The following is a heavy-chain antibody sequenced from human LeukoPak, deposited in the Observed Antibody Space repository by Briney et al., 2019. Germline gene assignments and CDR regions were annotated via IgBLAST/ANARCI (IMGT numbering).Heavy chain of an antibody. D-gene: IGHD2/OR15-2a*01. CDR2: IYYSGTT. CDR1: GGSISGAYY. V-gene: IGHV4-31*03. J-gene: IGHJ5*02. Sequence: SQTLSLTCTVSGGSISGAYYWSWIRQHPGKGLEYFGYIYYSGTTYYNPSLQSRVTISVDTSKNQFSLKLNSVTAADTAVYYCAREIVVGSTLCVDPWGQGTLATVSS. CDR3: AREIVVGSTLCVDP.